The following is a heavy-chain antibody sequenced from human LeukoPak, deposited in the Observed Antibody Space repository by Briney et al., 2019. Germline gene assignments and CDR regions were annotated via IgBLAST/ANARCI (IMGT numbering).Heavy chain of an antibody. Sequence: GGSLRLSCAASGFVVSGNYMSWVRQAPGKGLEWVSVLRNDGSTNYADSVKGRFTISRDNSKNTLYLQLNNLRAEDTAVYYCARLAALVRGVIDYWGQGALVTVSS. D-gene: IGHD3-10*01. V-gene: IGHV3-66*04. J-gene: IGHJ4*02. CDR3: ARLAALVRGVIDY. CDR1: GFVVSGNY. CDR2: LRNDGST.